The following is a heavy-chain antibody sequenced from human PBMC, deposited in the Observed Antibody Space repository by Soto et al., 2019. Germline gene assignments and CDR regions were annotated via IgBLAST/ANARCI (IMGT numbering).Heavy chain of an antibody. CDR3: AKGSSGARPYYFDY. CDR1: GFTFNNYA. D-gene: IGHD2-2*02. Sequence: GGSLRLSCAASGFTFNNYAMSWVRQAPGQGLEWVSAISTNGGVTYYADSVKGRFTISRDNSKNTLYMQMSSLRAEDTAVYYCAKGSSGARPYYFDYWGQGALVTVSS. CDR2: ISTNGGVT. V-gene: IGHV3-23*01. J-gene: IGHJ4*02.